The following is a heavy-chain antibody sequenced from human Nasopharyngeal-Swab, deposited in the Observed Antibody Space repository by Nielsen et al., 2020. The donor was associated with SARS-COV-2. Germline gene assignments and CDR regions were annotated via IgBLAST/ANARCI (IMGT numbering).Heavy chain of an antibody. CDR2: IWYDGTNK. CDR1: GFTLSNYG. Sequence: GGSLRLSCAASGFTLSNYGMHWARQAPGKGLEWVAAIWYDGTNKYYLDSVKDRFTISRDNSKNTVYLQMNSLRAEDTAVYYCVRWSGGWAFDIGGQGTMVTVSS. CDR3: VRWSGGWAFDI. V-gene: IGHV3-33*03. J-gene: IGHJ3*02. D-gene: IGHD2-15*01.